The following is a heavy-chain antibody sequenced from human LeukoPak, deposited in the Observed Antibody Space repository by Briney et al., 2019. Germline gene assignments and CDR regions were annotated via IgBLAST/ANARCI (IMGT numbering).Heavy chain of an antibody. J-gene: IGHJ4*02. Sequence: PGGSLRLSCAASGFTFSSYAMSWVRQAPGKGLECVSGIIGSGDSTYYADSVKGRFTISRDNSKNTLYLQMTSLRAEDTAVYYCAKVGSSGWYFDYWGQGTLVTVSS. D-gene: IGHD6-19*01. CDR3: AKVGSSGWYFDY. CDR1: GFTFSSYA. CDR2: IIGSGDST. V-gene: IGHV3-23*01.